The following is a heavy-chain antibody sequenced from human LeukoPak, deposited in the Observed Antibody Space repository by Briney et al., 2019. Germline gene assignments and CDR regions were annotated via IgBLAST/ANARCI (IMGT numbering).Heavy chain of an antibody. J-gene: IGHJ4*02. CDR1: GYTFTGYY. D-gene: IGHD3-10*02. CDR2: INPNSGGT. V-gene: IGHV1-2*02. Sequence: GASVKVSCKASGYTFTGYYMHWVRQAPGQGLEWMGWINPNSGGTNYAQKFQGRVTMTRDTSISTAYMELSRLRPDDTAVYYCVLFGELSPPFDYWGQGTLVTVSS. CDR3: VLFGELSPPFDY.